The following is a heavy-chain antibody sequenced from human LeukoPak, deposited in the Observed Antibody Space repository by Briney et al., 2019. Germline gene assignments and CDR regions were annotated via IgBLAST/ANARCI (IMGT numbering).Heavy chain of an antibody. J-gene: IGHJ3*02. Sequence: SETLSLTCTVPGGSISSGGYYWSWIRQHPGKGLEWIGHIYYSGSTYYNPSLKSRVTISVDTSKNQFSLKLSSVTAADTAVYYCARSVTPGAFDIWGQGTMVTVSS. CDR2: IYYSGST. V-gene: IGHV4-31*03. CDR3: ARSVTPGAFDI. CDR1: GGSISSGGYY. D-gene: IGHD4-11*01.